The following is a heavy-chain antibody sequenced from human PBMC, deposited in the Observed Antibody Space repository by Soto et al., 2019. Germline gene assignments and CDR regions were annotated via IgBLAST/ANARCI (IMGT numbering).Heavy chain of an antibody. CDR3: ASHSASDYDSSGYYYVY. CDR2: IYYSGST. D-gene: IGHD3-22*01. J-gene: IGHJ4*02. Sequence: PSETVSLTCTVSCGSISSSSYYCGWIRQPPGKGLEWIGSIYYSGSTYYNPSLKSRVTISVDTSKNQFSLKLSSVTAADTAVYYCASHSASDYDSSGYYYVYWGQGALVTVSS. CDR1: CGSISSSSYY. V-gene: IGHV4-39*01.